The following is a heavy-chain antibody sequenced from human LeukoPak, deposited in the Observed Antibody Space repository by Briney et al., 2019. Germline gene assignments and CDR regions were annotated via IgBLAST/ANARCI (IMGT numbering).Heavy chain of an antibody. CDR2: IYYSGST. CDR3: ARHVLRITMVRGVPNWFDP. D-gene: IGHD3-10*01. J-gene: IGHJ5*02. Sequence: SETLSLTCTVSGGSINSYYWSWIRQPPGKGLEWIGYIYYSGSTNYNPSLKSRVTISVDTSKNQFSLKLSSATAADTAVYYCARHVLRITMVRGVPNWFDPWGQGTLVTVSS. V-gene: IGHV4-59*08. CDR1: GGSINSYY.